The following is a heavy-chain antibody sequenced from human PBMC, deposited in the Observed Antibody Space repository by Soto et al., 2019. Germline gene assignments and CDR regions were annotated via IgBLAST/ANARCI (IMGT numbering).Heavy chain of an antibody. V-gene: IGHV2-5*02. CDR3: AHHPSYSLGRYSFDY. CDR2: IYWDDDK. D-gene: IGHD3-10*01. Sequence: QITLKESGPTLVRPTQTLTLTCTFSGFSLTTSGVGVGWIRQPPGKALEWLAVIYWDDDKGHSSSLNSSLTSTKHTSKHQVVLTMTNSDPLDTAKYHCAHHPSYSLGRYSFDYWGQGPPVSASS. J-gene: IGHJ4*02. CDR1: GFSLTTSGVG.